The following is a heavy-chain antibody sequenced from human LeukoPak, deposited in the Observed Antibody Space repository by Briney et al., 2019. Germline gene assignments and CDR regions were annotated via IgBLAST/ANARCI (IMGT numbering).Heavy chain of an antibody. J-gene: IGHJ4*02. V-gene: IGHV4-30-4*01. D-gene: IGHD2-2*01. CDR2: IYYSGST. CDR3: ARAYPCTTTSCYRGQSYFDY. CDR1: GGSISSGDYY. Sequence: SQTLSLTCTVSGGSISSGDYYWSWIRQPPGKGLEWIGYIYYSGSTYYNPSLKSRVTISVDASKTQFSLRLSSVTAADTAVYYCARAYPCTTTSCYRGQSYFDYWGQGTLVTVSS.